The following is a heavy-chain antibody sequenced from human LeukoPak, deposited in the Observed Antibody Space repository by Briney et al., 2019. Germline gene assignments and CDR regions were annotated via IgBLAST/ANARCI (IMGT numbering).Heavy chain of an antibody. V-gene: IGHV1-46*01. J-gene: IGHJ4*02. D-gene: IGHD4-17*01. CDR1: GYTFTSYY. Sequence: ASVKVSCKASGYTFTSYYMHWVRQAPGQGRGWMGIINPSGGSTSYAQKFQGRVTMTRDTSTSTVYVELSSLRSEDTAVDYCARDRGRHDDHGAPQASGLGYWGQGTLVTVSS. CDR2: INPSGGST. CDR3: ARDRGRHDDHGAPQASGLGY.